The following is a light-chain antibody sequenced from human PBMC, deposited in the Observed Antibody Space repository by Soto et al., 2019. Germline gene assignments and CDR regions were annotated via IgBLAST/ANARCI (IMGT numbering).Light chain of an antibody. V-gene: IGLV2-14*01. Sequence: QSALTQPASVSGSPGQSITISCTGTSSDVGGYKYVSWYQQHPGKAPKLMIYEVSNRPSGGSNRFSGSKSGNTASLTISGLQAEDEADYYCSSYTSSSTWVFGGGTKLTVL. CDR3: SSYTSSSTWV. J-gene: IGLJ3*02. CDR2: EVS. CDR1: SSDVGGYKY.